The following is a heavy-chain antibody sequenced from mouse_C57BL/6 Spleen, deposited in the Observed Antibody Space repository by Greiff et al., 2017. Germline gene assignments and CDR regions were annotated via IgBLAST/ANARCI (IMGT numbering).Heavy chain of an antibody. CDR1: GFTFSDYG. J-gene: IGHJ3*01. CDR3: AREDAY. Sequence: EVKLMESGGGLVKPGGSLKLSCAASGFTFSDYGMHWVRQAPEKGLEWVAYISSGSSNIYYADTVKGRFTISRDNAKNTLFLQMTSLRSEDAAMYYCAREDAYWGQGTLVTVSA. V-gene: IGHV5-17*01. CDR2: ISSGSSNI.